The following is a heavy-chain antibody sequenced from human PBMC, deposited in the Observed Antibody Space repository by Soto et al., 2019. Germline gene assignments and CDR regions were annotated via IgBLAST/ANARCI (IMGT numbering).Heavy chain of an antibody. D-gene: IGHD2-21*02. Sequence: SETLSLTCIVSGVSVRSYTWSWVRQPANKGLEWIGRVFSSVSATYNPSLKSRVSISMDTPENRISLKLDSVTAADAGVYFCARDGMTTGDTWGPGTPVTVSS. CDR2: VFSSVSA. CDR1: GVSVRSYT. J-gene: IGHJ4*02. V-gene: IGHV4-4*07. CDR3: ARDGMTTGDT.